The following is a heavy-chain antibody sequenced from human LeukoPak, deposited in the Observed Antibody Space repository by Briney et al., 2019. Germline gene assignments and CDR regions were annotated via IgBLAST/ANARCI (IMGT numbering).Heavy chain of an antibody. Sequence: GGSLRLSCAASGFTFDDCAMHWVRQAPGKGLEWVSGISWNSGSIGYADSVKGRFTISRDNAKNSLYLQMNSLRAEDTALYYCATLDVWGQGTTVTVSS. V-gene: IGHV3-9*01. CDR2: ISWNSGSI. J-gene: IGHJ6*02. CDR3: ATLDV. CDR1: GFTFDDCA.